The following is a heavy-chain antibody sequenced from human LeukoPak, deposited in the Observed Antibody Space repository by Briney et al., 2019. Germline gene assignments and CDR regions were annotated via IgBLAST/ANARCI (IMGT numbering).Heavy chain of an antibody. V-gene: IGHV3-7*01. J-gene: IGHJ4*02. CDR2: IKQDGSEK. Sequence: GGSLRLSCAASGFTFSSYRISWVRQAPGKGLEWVANIKQDGSEKYYVDSVKGRFTISRDNAKNSLYLQMNSLRAEDTAVYYCARYGPQYLDCSSTSCYSDYWGQGTLVTVSS. D-gene: IGHD2-2*01. CDR1: GFTFSSYR. CDR3: ARYGPQYLDCSSTSCYSDY.